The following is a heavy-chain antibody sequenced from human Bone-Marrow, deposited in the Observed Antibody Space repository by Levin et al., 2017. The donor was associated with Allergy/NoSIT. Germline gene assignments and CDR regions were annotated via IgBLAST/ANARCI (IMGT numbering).Heavy chain of an antibody. V-gene: IGHV4-39*01. Sequence: SQTLSLTCTVSGGSIRGSSYSWGWIRQTPEKGLEWIGTIYYSGTTFYNPSLKSRVTLSLDTSKNQFSLRLSSVAAADTAVYYCARMDTALAPYFDYWGQGILVTVSS. CDR3: ARMDTALAPYFDY. D-gene: IGHD5-18*01. CDR1: GGSIRGSSYS. J-gene: IGHJ4*02. CDR2: IYYSGTT.